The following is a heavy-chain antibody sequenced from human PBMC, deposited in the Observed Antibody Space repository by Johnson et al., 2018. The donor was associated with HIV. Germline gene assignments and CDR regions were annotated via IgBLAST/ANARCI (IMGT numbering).Heavy chain of an antibody. CDR1: GFTFSDYY. V-gene: IGHV3-72*01. CDR3: ARCYYDSVGYADAFDI. J-gene: IGHJ3*02. CDR2: IRNKAKSYTT. D-gene: IGHD3-22*01. Sequence: VQLVESGGGLVQPGGSLRLSCVASGFTFSDYYMDWVRQAPGKGLEWVGRIRNKAKSYTTEDAASVKGRFIISRDDSKNSLYLQMKSLKTEAASVYYCARCYYDSVGYADAFDIWGQGTMVTVSS.